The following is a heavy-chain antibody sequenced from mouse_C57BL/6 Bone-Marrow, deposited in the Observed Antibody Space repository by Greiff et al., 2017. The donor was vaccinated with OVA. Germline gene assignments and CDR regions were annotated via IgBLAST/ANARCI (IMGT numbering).Heavy chain of an antibody. CDR1: GFTFSSYA. V-gene: IGHV5-4*01. CDR2: ISDGGSYT. Sequence: EVQRVESGGGLVKPGGSLKLSCAASGFTFSSYAMSWVRQTPEKRLEWVATISDGGSYTYYPDNVKGRFTISRDNAKNNLYLQMSHLKSEDTAMYYCARETYLGFFDYWGQGTTLTVSS. D-gene: IGHD2-10*01. J-gene: IGHJ2*01. CDR3: ARETYLGFFDY.